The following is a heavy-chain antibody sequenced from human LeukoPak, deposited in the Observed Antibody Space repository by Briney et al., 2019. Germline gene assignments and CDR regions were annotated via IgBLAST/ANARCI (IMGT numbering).Heavy chain of an antibody. CDR1: GGSFSGYY. J-gene: IGHJ4*02. Sequence: SETLSLTCAVYGGSFSGYYWSWIRQPPGKGLEWFGEINHSGSTNYNPSLKSRVTISVDTSKNQFSLKLSSVTAADTAVYYCARAGGIWNRLWYFDYWGQGTLVTVSS. D-gene: IGHD1-1*01. CDR2: INHSGST. V-gene: IGHV4-34*01. CDR3: ARAGGIWNRLWYFDY.